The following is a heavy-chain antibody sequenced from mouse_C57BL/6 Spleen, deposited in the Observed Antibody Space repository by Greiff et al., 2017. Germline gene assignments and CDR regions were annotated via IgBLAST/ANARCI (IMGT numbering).Heavy chain of an antibody. CDR2: FDPETGGT. D-gene: IGHD2-3*01. J-gene: IGHJ4*01. Sequence: VQLQQSGAELVRPGASVTLSCKASGYTFTDYEMHWVKQTPVHGLEWIGAFDPETGGTAYNQKFKGKAILTADKSSSTAYMELRSLTSEDSAVYYGTMMDAMDYWGQGTSVTVSS. CDR1: GYTFTDYE. CDR3: TMMDAMDY. V-gene: IGHV1-15*01.